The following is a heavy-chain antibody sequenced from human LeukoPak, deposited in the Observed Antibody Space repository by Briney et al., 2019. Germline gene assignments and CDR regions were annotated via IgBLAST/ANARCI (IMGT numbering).Heavy chain of an antibody. J-gene: IGHJ3*02. Sequence: GRSLRLSCAASGFTFSSYAMHWVRQAPGKGLEWVAVISYDGSNKYYADSVKGRFTISRDNSKNTLYLQMNSLRAEDTAVYYCARDGIQYSGSYCDIWGQGTMVTVSS. CDR1: GFTFSSYA. D-gene: IGHD1-26*01. V-gene: IGHV3-30-3*01. CDR2: ISYDGSNK. CDR3: ARDGIQYSGSYCDI.